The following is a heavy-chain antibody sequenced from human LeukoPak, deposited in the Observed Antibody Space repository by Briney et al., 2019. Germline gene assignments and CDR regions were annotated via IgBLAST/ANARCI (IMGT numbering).Heavy chain of an antibody. D-gene: IGHD2-2*01. CDR1: GFTFSSYG. V-gene: IGHV3-33*01. Sequence: GSLRLSCAASGFTFSSYGLHWVRQAPGKGLEWVAVIWYDGSNKYYADSVKGRFTISRDNSKNTLYLPMNSLRAEDTAVYYCAREVPVTTFDYWGQGTLVTVSS. CDR2: IWYDGSNK. CDR3: AREVPVTTFDY. J-gene: IGHJ4*02.